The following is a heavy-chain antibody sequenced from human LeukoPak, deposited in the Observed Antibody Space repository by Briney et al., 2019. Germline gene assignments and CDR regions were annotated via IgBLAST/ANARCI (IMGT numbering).Heavy chain of an antibody. CDR1: GGSINSSSYY. D-gene: IGHD5-24*01. J-gene: IGHJ4*02. CDR3: ARHGRMGTINPSY. Sequence: SETLSLTCTVSGGSINSSSYYWGWIRQPPGKGLEWIGSIYYSGSTYYNPSLKSRVTISVDTSKNQFSLKLSSVTAADTAVYYCARHGRMGTINPSYWGQGTLVTVSS. CDR2: IYYSGST. V-gene: IGHV4-39*01.